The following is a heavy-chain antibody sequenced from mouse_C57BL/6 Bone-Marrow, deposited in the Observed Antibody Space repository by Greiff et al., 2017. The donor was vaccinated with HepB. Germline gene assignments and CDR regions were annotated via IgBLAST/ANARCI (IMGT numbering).Heavy chain of an antibody. J-gene: IGHJ4*01. V-gene: IGHV5-12*01. D-gene: IGHD2-1*01. CDR3: ARPYGKDAMDY. CDR1: GFTFSDYY. Sequence: EVKLMESGGCLVQPGGSLKLSCAASGFTFSDYYMYWVRQTPEKRLEWVAYISNGGGSTYYPDTVKGRFTISSDNAKNTLYLQMSRLKSEDTAMYYCARPYGKDAMDYWGQGTSVTVSS. CDR2: ISNGGGST.